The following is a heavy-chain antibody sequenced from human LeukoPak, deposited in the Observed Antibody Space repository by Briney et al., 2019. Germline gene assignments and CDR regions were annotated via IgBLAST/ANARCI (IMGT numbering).Heavy chain of an antibody. CDR3: ANYYYDSSGYYQTTSYFDY. V-gene: IGHV3-23*01. CDR1: GFTFSSYA. Sequence: PGGSLRLSCAASGFTFSSYAMSWVRQAPGKGLEWVSAISGSGGSTYYADSVKGRFTISRDNSKNTLYLQMNSLRAEDTAVYYCANYYYDSSGYYQTTSYFDYWGQGTPVTVSS. J-gene: IGHJ4*02. CDR2: ISGSGGST. D-gene: IGHD3-22*01.